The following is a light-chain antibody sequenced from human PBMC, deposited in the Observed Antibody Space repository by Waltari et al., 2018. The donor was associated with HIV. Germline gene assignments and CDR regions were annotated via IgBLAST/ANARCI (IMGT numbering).Light chain of an antibody. CDR3: QQYYSTPHT. J-gene: IGKJ2*01. CDR2: WAS. CDR1: KSVLYSSNNKNY. Sequence: DIVMTQTPDSRAVSLGERATINCKASKSVLYSSNNKNYLAWYQQKPGQPPKLLIYWASTRESGVPDRFSGSGSGTDFTLTISSLQAEDVAVYYCQQYYSTPHTFGQGTKLEIK. V-gene: IGKV4-1*01.